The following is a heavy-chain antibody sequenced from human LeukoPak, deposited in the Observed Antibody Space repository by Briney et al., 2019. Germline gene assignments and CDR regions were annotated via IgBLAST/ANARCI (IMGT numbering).Heavy chain of an antibody. CDR1: GGSFSGYY. CDR3: ARARRYYGSGSYYSPALFDP. J-gene: IGHJ5*02. V-gene: IGHV4-34*01. CDR2: INHSGST. D-gene: IGHD3-10*01. Sequence: SETLSLTCAVYGGSFSGYYWSWIRRPPGKGLEWIGEINHSGSTNYNPSLKSRVTISVDTSKNQFSLKLSSVTAADTAVYYCARARRYYGSGSYYSPALFDPWGQGTLVTVSS.